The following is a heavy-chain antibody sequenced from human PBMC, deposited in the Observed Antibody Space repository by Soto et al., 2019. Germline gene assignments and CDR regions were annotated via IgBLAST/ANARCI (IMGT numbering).Heavy chain of an antibody. CDR1: GFTFSSYG. Sequence: GGSLRLSCVVSGFTFSSYGMNWVRQAPGKGLEWISYISSTATSTIYYADSVKGRFTISRDNAKNSLYLQMNSLRAEDTAVYYCARGIHCSGGTCYGMIDYWGQGTLVTVSS. D-gene: IGHD2-15*01. V-gene: IGHV3-48*01. J-gene: IGHJ4*02. CDR2: ISSTATSTI. CDR3: ARGIHCSGGTCYGMIDY.